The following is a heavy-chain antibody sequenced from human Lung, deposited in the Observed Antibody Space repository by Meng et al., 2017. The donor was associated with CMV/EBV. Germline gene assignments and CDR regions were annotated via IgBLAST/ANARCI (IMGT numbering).Heavy chain of an antibody. D-gene: IGHD4-11*01. CDR2: IRSKANSYAT. J-gene: IGHJ6*02. Sequence: GEXXKISCAASGFTFSGSAMHWVRQASGKGLEWVGRIRSKANSYATAYAASVKGRFTISRDDSKNTAYLQMNSLKTEDTAVYYCTSWPDYKDYYYYGMDVWGQGTXVTVSS. V-gene: IGHV3-73*01. CDR1: GFTFSGSA. CDR3: TSWPDYKDYYYYGMDV.